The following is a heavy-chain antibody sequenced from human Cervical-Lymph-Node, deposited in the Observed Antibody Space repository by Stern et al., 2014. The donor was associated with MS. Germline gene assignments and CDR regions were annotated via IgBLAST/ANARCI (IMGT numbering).Heavy chain of an antibody. CDR1: GGSFSTIN. D-gene: IGHD6-13*01. CDR2: ISPLFGTA. Sequence: QMQLVQSGAEVKKPGSSVKVSCKTSGGSFSTINISWVRQAPGHRLEWLGWISPLFGTAIYAQKVQGRVTITADESTSTVNMEMSGLRSQDTAVYYCVRDQAGIAASWGQGTLVTVSS. J-gene: IGHJ4*02. CDR3: VRDQAGIAAS. V-gene: IGHV1-69*01.